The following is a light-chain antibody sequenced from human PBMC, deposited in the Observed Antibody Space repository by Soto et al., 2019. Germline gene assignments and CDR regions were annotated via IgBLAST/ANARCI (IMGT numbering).Light chain of an antibody. CDR1: QSVGSY. V-gene: IGKV3-11*01. CDR3: QQRSKSIT. Sequence: EIVLTQSPATLSLSPGERATLSCRASQSVGSYLAWYQHKPGRAPRLLINDASNRATGIPARFSGSGSGTNFTLTISSLEPEDFAVYYRQQRSKSITFGQGTRLAIK. J-gene: IGKJ5*01. CDR2: DAS.